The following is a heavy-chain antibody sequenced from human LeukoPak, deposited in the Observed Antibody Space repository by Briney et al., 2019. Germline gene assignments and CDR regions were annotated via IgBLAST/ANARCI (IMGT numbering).Heavy chain of an antibody. J-gene: IGHJ4*02. D-gene: IGHD3-3*01. V-gene: IGHV3-21*01. CDR1: GFTFSSYS. CDR3: AREGGFGVVRPFDY. CDR2: ISSSSSYI. Sequence: GGSLRLSCAASGFTFSSYSMNWVRQAPGKGLEWVSSISSSSSYIYYADSVKGRFTISRDNAKNSLYLQMNSLRAEDTAVYYCAREGGFGVVRPFDYWGQGTLVTVSS.